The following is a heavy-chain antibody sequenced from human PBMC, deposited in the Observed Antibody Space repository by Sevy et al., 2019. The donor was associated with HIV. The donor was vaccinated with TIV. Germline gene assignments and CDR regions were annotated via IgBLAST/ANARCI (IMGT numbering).Heavy chain of an antibody. V-gene: IGHV3-33*01. J-gene: IGHJ4*02. CDR1: GFTFSSYG. D-gene: IGHD2-15*01. CDR3: AREDCSGGSCYSDH. CDR2: IWYDGSNK. Sequence: GGSLRISCAASGFTFSSYGMHWVRQAPGKGLEWVAVIWYDGSNKYYADSVKGRFTISRDNSKNTLYLQMNSLRAEDTAVYYCAREDCSGGSCYSDHWGQGTLVTVSS.